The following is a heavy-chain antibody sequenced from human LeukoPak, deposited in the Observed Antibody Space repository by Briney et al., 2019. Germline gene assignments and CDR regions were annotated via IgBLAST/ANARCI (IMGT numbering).Heavy chain of an antibody. CDR3: ARLETSHLPDY. CDR2: IYYSGST. CDR1: GASISSSSYY. D-gene: IGHD2-2*01. Sequence: SETLSLTCDVSGASISSSSYYWGWIRQSPGKGLEWIATIYYSGSTYYNPSLMSRVTISVDTSKNQFSLKLSSVTAADTSVYYCARLETSHLPDYWGQGTLVTVSS. V-gene: IGHV4-39*01. J-gene: IGHJ4*02.